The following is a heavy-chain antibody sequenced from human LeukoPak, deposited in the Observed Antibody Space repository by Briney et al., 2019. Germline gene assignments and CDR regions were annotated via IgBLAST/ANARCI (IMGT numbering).Heavy chain of an antibody. CDR3: ARGLRIAAAVNWFDP. J-gene: IGHJ5*02. Sequence: SETLSLTCTVSGGSISSYYWSWIRQPPGKGLEWIGYIYYSGSTNYNPSLKSRVTISVDTSKNQFSLKLSSVTAADTAVYYCARGLRIAAAVNWFDPWGQGTLVTVSS. D-gene: IGHD6-13*01. CDR2: IYYSGST. V-gene: IGHV4-59*12. CDR1: GGSISSYY.